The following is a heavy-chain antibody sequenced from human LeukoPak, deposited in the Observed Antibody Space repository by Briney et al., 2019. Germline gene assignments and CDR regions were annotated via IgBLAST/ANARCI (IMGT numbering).Heavy chain of an antibody. V-gene: IGHV1-24*01. D-gene: IGHD3-3*01. CDR2: FDPEDGET. CDR3: ATPPGTIFGVVISY. Sequence: GASVKVSCKVSGYALTELSMHWVRQAPGKGLEWMGGFDPEDGETIYAQKFQGRVTMTEDTSTDTAYMELSSLRSEDTAVYYCATPPGTIFGVVISYWGQGTLVTASS. CDR1: GYALTELS. J-gene: IGHJ4*02.